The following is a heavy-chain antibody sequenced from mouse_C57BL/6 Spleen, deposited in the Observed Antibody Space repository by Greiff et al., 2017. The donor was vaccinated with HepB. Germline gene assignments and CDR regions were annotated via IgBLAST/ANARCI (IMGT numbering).Heavy chain of an antibody. D-gene: IGHD2-4*01. CDR2: INPNNGGT. J-gene: IGHJ2*01. CDR1: GYTFTDYY. V-gene: IGHV1-26*01. Sequence: EVQLQQSGPELVKPGASVKISCKASGYTFTDYYMNWVKQSHGKSLEWIGDINPNNGGTSYNQKFKGKATLTVDKSSSTAYMELRSLTSEDSAVYNSAREGYNDHPVYFGYCGKNTTLTVST. CDR3: AREGYNDHPVYFGY.